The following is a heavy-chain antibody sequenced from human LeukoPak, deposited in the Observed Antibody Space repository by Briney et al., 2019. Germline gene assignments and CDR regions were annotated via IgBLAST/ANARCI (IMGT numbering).Heavy chain of an antibody. V-gene: IGHV3-23*01. J-gene: IGHJ2*01. CDR2: ISGSGGGT. D-gene: IGHD2-15*01. Sequence: GGSLRLSCAASGFTFSSYAMSWVRQAPGKGLEWVSGISGSGGGTSYADSVEGRFTISRDNSQNSLYLQINSLRAEDTAVYSCARRALVVATSFWYFDLWGRGTLVTVSS. CDR1: GFTFSSYA. CDR3: ARRALVVATSFWYFDL.